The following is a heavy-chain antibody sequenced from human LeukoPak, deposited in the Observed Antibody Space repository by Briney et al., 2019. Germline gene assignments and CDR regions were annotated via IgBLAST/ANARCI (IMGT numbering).Heavy chain of an antibody. Sequence: GASPRLSCAASGFTFSSYAMSWVRQTPGKGLEWVSTISTGDGRTYYADSVKGRFTIFRDNSKNTLYLQMNSLRAEDTAVYYCAKDQVGAAAGTLLHYWGQGTLVTVSS. J-gene: IGHJ4*02. V-gene: IGHV3-23*01. D-gene: IGHD6-13*01. CDR1: GFTFSSYA. CDR2: ISTGDGRT. CDR3: AKDQVGAAAGTLLHY.